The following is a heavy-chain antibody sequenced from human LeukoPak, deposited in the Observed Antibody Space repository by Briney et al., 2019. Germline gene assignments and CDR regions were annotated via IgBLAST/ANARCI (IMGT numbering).Heavy chain of an antibody. CDR2: INSDGSST. Sequence: GGSLRLSCAASGFTFSSYWMHWVRQPPGKGLVWVSRINSDGSSTSQADSVKGRFTVSRDNAKNNLYLQMNSLRAEDTAVYYCARELGTYDGFDYWGQGILVTVSS. J-gene: IGHJ4*02. V-gene: IGHV3-74*01. D-gene: IGHD3-22*01. CDR1: GFTFSSYW. CDR3: ARELGTYDGFDY.